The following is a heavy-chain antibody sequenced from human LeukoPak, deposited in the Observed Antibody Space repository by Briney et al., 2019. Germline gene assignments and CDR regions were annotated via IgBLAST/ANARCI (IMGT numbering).Heavy chain of an antibody. J-gene: IGHJ4*02. D-gene: IGHD2-8*01. CDR3: ASVGVYCTNGVCPPHFDY. CDR2: IYYIGGP. Sequence: PSETLSLPCSVSGGPISSRSHSWGWIRQSPGKGQEWIGRIYYIGGPSYNPALTIRVTISVDTSKNQFSRKLTSVTAPDTALCYCASVGVYCTNGVCPPHFDYGGQGTLVTVS. CDR1: GGPISSRSHS. V-gene: IGHV4-39*07.